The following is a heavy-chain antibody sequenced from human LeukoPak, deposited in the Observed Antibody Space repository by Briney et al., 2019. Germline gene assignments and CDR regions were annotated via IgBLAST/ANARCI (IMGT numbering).Heavy chain of an antibody. V-gene: IGHV1-2*02. J-gene: IGHJ4*02. CDR3: ARVFSVGSGFDY. Sequence: ASVKVSCKASGYSFTGHYIHWVRQAPGQGLEWMGWINPNSGGTNYAQKFQGRVTTTSDTSISTAYMELSSLRFDDTAVYCCARVFSVGSGFDYWGQGTLVTVSS. CDR1: GYSFTGHY. D-gene: IGHD1-26*01. CDR2: INPNSGGT.